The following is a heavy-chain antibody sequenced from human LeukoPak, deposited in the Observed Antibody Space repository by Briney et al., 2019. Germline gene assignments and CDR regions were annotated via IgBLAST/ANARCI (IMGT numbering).Heavy chain of an antibody. J-gene: IGHJ4*02. CDR3: AKESEFDRSGESTDYFDY. Sequence: PSETLSLTCSVSHGSITTPDYYWGRIRQPPGKGLEWIGTLSYTGNTYYNPSLKSRVTIGVDTSKNQLSLELNSMTAADTAKYYCAKESEFDRSGESTDYFDYWGQGILVTVSS. D-gene: IGHD3-9*01. CDR2: LSYTGNT. CDR1: HGSITTPDYY. V-gene: IGHV4-39*07.